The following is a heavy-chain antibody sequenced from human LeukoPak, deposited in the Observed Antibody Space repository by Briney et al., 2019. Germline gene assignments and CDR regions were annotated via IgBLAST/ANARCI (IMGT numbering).Heavy chain of an antibody. CDR2: INAGNGNA. CDR3: AIPGPQDGYNIPFDS. CDR1: GYTFTSYA. D-gene: IGHD5-24*01. V-gene: IGHV1-3*01. J-gene: IGHJ4*02. Sequence: ASVKVSCKASGYTFTSYAMHWVRQAPGQRLEWMGWINAGNGNAKYSQKFQGRVTITRDTSASTAYMELSSLRSEDTAVYYCAIPGPQDGYNIPFDSWGQGTLVTVSS.